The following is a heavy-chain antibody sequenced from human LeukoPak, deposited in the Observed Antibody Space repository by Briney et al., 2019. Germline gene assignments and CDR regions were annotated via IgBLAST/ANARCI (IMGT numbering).Heavy chain of an antibody. CDR1: GGSFSGYY. CDR3: ARGERSNYSNYAFRRGFD. Sequence: PSETLSLTCAVYGGSFSGYYWSWIRQPPGKGLGWIGEINHSGSTNYNPSLKSRVTISVDTSKNQFSLKLSSVTAADTAVYYCARGERSNYSNYAFRRGFDWGQGTLVTVSS. J-gene: IGHJ4*02. V-gene: IGHV4-34*01. D-gene: IGHD4-11*01. CDR2: INHSGST.